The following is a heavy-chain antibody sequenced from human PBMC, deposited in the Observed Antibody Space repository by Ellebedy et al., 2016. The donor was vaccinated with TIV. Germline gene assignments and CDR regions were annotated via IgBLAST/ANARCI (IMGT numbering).Heavy chain of an antibody. Sequence: SVKVSXXASGGTFSSYAISWVRQAPGQGLEWMGGIIPIFGTANYAQKFQGRVTITADESTSTAYMELSSLRSEGTAVYYCARDFSSGYGSGSYYRDWGQGTLVTVSS. V-gene: IGHV1-69*13. CDR3: ARDFSSGYGSGSYYRD. J-gene: IGHJ4*02. CDR2: IIPIFGTA. CDR1: GGTFSSYA. D-gene: IGHD3-10*01.